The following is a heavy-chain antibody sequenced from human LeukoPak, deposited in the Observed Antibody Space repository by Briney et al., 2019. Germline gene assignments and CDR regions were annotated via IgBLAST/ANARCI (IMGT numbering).Heavy chain of an antibody. V-gene: IGHV1-46*01. CDR3: ARDNSVGDNAWWFDP. CDR2: INPTGGST. J-gene: IGHJ5*02. Sequence: ASVKVSCKASGYTFTSYYMHWVRQAPGQGLEWMGLINPTGGSTGYAQKFQGRVTMTRGMSTSTDYMELSSLRSEGTAIYYCARDNSVGDNAWWFDPWGQGTLVTVSS. CDR1: GYTFTSYY. D-gene: IGHD1-26*01.